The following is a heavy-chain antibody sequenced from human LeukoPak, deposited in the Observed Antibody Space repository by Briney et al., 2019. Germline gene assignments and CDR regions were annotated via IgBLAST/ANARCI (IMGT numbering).Heavy chain of an antibody. CDR2: ISGSGGDT. Sequence: GGSLRLSCAASGFTFSSFAMSWVRQAPGKGLEWVSAISGSGGDTYYADSVKGRFTISRDTSKNTLYLQMNSLRGEDTAVYYCAKDDAWGRYKDWGQGTLVTVSS. D-gene: IGHD3-16*01. J-gene: IGHJ1*01. CDR1: GFTFSSFA. V-gene: IGHV3-23*01. CDR3: AKDDAWGRYKD.